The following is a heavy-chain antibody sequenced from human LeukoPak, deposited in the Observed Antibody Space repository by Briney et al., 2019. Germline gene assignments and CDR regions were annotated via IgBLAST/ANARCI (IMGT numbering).Heavy chain of an antibody. V-gene: IGHV4-59*08. J-gene: IGHJ4*02. CDR1: GGSISSYY. Sequence: SETLPLTCTVSGGSISSYYWSWIREPPGKGLEWIGYIYYSGSTNYSPSLKSRVTISVDTSKNQFSLKLSSVTAADTAVYYCARRSIAAVDSWGQGTLVTVSS. D-gene: IGHD6-6*01. CDR3: ARRSIAAVDS. CDR2: IYYSGST.